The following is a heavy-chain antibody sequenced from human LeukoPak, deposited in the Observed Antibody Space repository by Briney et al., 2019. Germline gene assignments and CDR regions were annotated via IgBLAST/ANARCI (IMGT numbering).Heavy chain of an antibody. CDR2: IYPGDSDT. J-gene: IGHJ5*02. CDR1: GYSFTSYW. V-gene: IGHV5-51*01. Sequence: GESLKISCKGSGYSFTSYWIGWVRQMPGKGLEWMGIIYPGDSDTRYSPSFQGQVTISADKSISTAYLQWSSLKASDTAMYYCARRERVKNYYGSGSYYIHYNWFDPWGQGTLVTVSS. CDR3: ARRERVKNYYGSGSYYIHYNWFDP. D-gene: IGHD3-10*01.